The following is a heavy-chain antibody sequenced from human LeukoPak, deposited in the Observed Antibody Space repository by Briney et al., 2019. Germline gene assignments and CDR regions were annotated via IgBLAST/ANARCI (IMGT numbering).Heavy chain of an antibody. CDR1: GFTFYDYT. J-gene: IGHJ5*02. Sequence: GGSLRLSCAASGFTFYDYTMSWVRQAPGKGLEGVAKVKEDGSDIHYVDSVRGRFSISRDNAKDSLYLQMNSLRVDDTAVYYCARGGAVAGRFDPWGQGTQVTVSS. V-gene: IGHV3-7*01. CDR3: ARGGAVAGRFDP. D-gene: IGHD6-19*01. CDR2: VKEDGSDI.